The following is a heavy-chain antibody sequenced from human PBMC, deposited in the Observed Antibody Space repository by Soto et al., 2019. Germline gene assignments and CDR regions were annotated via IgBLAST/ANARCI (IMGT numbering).Heavy chain of an antibody. CDR2: INHSGST. D-gene: IGHD5-18*01. CDR1: GGSVSSGFY. CDR3: ARALGYTYGHLPIDY. Sequence: SETLSLTCAVSGGSVSSGFYWSWIRQPPGKGLEWIGEINHSGSTNYNPSLKTRVTISVDTSKNQFSLKLSSVTAADTAVYYCARALGYTYGHLPIDYWGQGILVTVSS. J-gene: IGHJ4*02. V-gene: IGHV4-34*01.